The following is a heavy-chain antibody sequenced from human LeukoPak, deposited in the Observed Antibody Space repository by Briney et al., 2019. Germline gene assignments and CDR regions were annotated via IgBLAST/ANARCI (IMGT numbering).Heavy chain of an antibody. D-gene: IGHD2-15*01. V-gene: IGHV3-13*01. CDR1: GFTFSTYD. Sequence: SGGSLRLSCAASGFTFSTYDMHWVRQATGKGLEWVSAIASAGDIYYSDSVRGRFTISRENAKNSLYLQVNSLRVGDTAVYYCTRGGRDGFDIWGLGTMVTVSS. J-gene: IGHJ3*02. CDR2: IASAGDI. CDR3: TRGGRDGFDI.